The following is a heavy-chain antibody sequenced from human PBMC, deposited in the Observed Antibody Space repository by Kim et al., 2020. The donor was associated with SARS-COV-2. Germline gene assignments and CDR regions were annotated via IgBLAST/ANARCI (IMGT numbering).Heavy chain of an antibody. Sequence: SETLSLTCAVYGGSFSGYYWSWIRQPPGKGLEWIGEINHSGSTNYNPSLKSRVTISVDTSKNQFSLKLSSVTAADTAVYYCARQRSPLRGYSYGYVPYYYGMDVWGQGTTVTVSS. CDR1: GGSFSGYY. CDR2: INHSGST. V-gene: IGHV4-34*01. J-gene: IGHJ6*02. CDR3: ARQRSPLRGYSYGYVPYYYGMDV. D-gene: IGHD5-18*01.